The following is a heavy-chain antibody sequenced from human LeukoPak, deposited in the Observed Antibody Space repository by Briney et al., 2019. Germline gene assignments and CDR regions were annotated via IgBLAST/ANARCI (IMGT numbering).Heavy chain of an antibody. Sequence: GGSLRLSCAASGFTFSSYAVSWVRQAPGKGLEWVSYISTSGSNIHYAGSVKGRFTISRDNAKNSLYLQMNSLREEDTAVYYCARGTTINNFDYWGQGTLVTVSS. CDR2: ISTSGSNI. D-gene: IGHD5-12*01. J-gene: IGHJ4*02. V-gene: IGHV3-48*02. CDR3: ARGTTINNFDY. CDR1: GFTFSSYA.